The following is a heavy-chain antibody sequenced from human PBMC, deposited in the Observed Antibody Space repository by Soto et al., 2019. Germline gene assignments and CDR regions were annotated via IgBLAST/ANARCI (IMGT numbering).Heavy chain of an antibody. J-gene: IGHJ4*02. V-gene: IGHV4-59*01. D-gene: IGHD3-10*01. Sequence: TSETLSLTCTVSGGSISSYYWSWIRQPPGKGLEWIGYIYYSGSTNYNPSLKSRVTISVDTSKNQFSLKLSSVTAADTAVYYCAREVLWFGELSSLYFDYWGQGTLVTVSS. CDR3: AREVLWFGELSSLYFDY. CDR1: GGSISSYY. CDR2: IYYSGST.